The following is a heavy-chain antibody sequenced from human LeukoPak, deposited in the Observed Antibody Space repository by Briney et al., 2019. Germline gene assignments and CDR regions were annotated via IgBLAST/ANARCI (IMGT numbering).Heavy chain of an antibody. V-gene: IGHV4-39*07. Sequence: SETLSLTCTVSGGSISSSSYYWGWIRQPPGKGLEWIGSIYYSGSTYYNPSLKSRVTISVVTSKNQFSLKLSSVTAADTAVYYCARDYSSGWYGWFDPWGQGTLVTVSS. CDR2: IYYSGST. CDR1: GGSISSSSYY. CDR3: ARDYSSGWYGWFDP. D-gene: IGHD6-19*01. J-gene: IGHJ5*02.